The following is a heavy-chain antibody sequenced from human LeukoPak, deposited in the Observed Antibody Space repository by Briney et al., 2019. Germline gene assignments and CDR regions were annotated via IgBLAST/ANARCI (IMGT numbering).Heavy chain of an antibody. CDR3: AKDAPSNSSSWSGPFDY. CDR1: GFTFSHYS. CDR2: ISSDGSNK. Sequence: GGSLRLSCVASGFTFSHYSIHWVRQAPGKGLEWVAVISSDGSNKNYADPVKGRFTISRDNSKNTVYLQMNSLRAEDTAVYYCAKDAPSNSSSWSGPFDYWGQGTLVTVSS. J-gene: IGHJ4*02. V-gene: IGHV3-30*18. D-gene: IGHD6-13*01.